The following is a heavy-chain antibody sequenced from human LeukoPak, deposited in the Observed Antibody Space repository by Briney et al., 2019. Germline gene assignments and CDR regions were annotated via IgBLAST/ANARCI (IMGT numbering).Heavy chain of an antibody. CDR3: ARDGPPRDDYYYYGMDV. D-gene: IGHD5-24*01. CDR1: GFTFGDYA. V-gene: IGHV3-53*01. J-gene: IGHJ6*02. CDR2: IYSGGST. Sequence: GRSLRLSCAASGFTFGDYAMSWVRQAPGKGLEWVSVIYSGGSTHYADSVKGRFTISRDNSKNTLYLQMNSLRAEDTAVYYCARDGPPRDDYYYYGMDVWGQGTTVTVSS.